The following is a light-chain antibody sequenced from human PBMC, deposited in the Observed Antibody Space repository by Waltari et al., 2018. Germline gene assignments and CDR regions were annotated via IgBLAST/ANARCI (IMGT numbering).Light chain of an antibody. V-gene: IGKV1D-13*01. CDR3: QQFNNYLYT. CDR2: DAS. CDR1: QGISSG. J-gene: IGKJ2*01. Sequence: AIQLTQSPSSLSASVGDRGTNSCRSSQGISSGLDWYQQKAAKAPRLLIYDASSLAGGVPSRFSGSGAGTDFTLTISSLQPEDFATYYCQQFNNYLYTFGQGTTLEI.